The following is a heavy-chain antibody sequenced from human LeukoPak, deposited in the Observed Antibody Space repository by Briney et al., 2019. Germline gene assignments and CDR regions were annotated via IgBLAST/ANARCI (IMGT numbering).Heavy chain of an antibody. CDR1: GFTFSSYA. D-gene: IGHD3-9*01. V-gene: IGHV3-23*01. Sequence: PGGSLRLSCAASGFTFSSYAMTWVRQAPGKGLEWVSIISGSGGSTSYADSVKGRFTISRDNPKNTLYLQMNSLRAEDTALYYCAKPYSGTILTGWFDPWGQGTLVTVSS. J-gene: IGHJ5*02. CDR2: ISGSGGST. CDR3: AKPYSGTILTGWFDP.